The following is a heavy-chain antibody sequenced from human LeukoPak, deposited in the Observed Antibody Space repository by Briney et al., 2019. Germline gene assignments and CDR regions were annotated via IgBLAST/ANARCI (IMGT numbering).Heavy chain of an antibody. J-gene: IGHJ4*02. Sequence: GGSLRLSCAASGFTFSLYSMNWVRQAPGKGLEWVSYITNGSSATYYADSVRGRFTISRDNARNSLYLQMNSLSDDDTAVYYCARDHDFWSGYRFDYWAQGILVTVSS. D-gene: IGHD3-3*01. V-gene: IGHV3-48*02. CDR3: ARDHDFWSGYRFDY. CDR2: ITNGSSAT. CDR1: GFTFSLYS.